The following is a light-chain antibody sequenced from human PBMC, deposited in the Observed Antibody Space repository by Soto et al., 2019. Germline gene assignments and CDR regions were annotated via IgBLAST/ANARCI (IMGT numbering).Light chain of an antibody. CDR3: HLLNGYQLA. CDR1: QGMSTY. CDR2: SAS. Sequence: DIQLTQSPSFLSASVGDTVTITCRASQGMSTYLAWYQQKPGKVPKLLIRSASTLQSGVPPRFSGGGSGTEFTLTISTLQPDDSGIYYCHLLNGYQLAFGGGTNVEIK. J-gene: IGKJ4*01. V-gene: IGKV1-9*01.